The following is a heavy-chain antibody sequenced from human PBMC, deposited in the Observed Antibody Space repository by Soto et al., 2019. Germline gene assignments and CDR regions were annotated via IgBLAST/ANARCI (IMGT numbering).Heavy chain of an antibody. Sequence: ASVKVSCKASGYTFTGYGISWVRQAPGQGLEWMGWVTAYNGNTTYAQKFQGRVTMTTDTSTSTAYMELRSLRSDDTAVYYCARGHYDILTGQNNYYYYGLDVWGQGTTVTVS. CDR2: VTAYNGNT. CDR1: GYTFTGYG. V-gene: IGHV1-18*01. CDR3: ARGHYDILTGQNNYYYYGLDV. D-gene: IGHD3-9*01. J-gene: IGHJ6*02.